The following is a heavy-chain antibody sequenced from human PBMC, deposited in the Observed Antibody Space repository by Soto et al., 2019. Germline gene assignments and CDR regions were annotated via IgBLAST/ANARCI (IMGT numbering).Heavy chain of an antibody. CDR2: IYHSGST. CDR1: GGSISGGGYS. V-gene: IGHV4-30-2*01. J-gene: IGHJ6*02. D-gene: IGHD3-22*01. Sequence: SETLSLTCAVSGGSISGGGYSWSWIRQPPGKGLEWIGYIYHSGSTYYNPSLKSRVTISVDRSKNQFSLKLSSVTAADTAVYYCASNYDSSGYGNYYGMDVWGQGTTVTVSS. CDR3: ASNYDSSGYGNYYGMDV.